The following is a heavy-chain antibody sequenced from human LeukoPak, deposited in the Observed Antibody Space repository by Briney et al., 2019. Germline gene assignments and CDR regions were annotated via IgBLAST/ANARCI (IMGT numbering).Heavy chain of an antibody. CDR2: IHYSGNS. CDR1: GGSITNSY. V-gene: IGHV4-59*01. Sequence: SETLSLTCSVSGGSITNSYWNWIRQPPGKGLEWIGYIHYSGNSNYNSFLKSRVTISVDTSKNQFSLNLKSVTAADTAMYYCARDGQFGGYRGFWYFDLWGRGTLVTVSS. CDR3: ARDGQFGGYRGFWYFDL. D-gene: IGHD5-12*01. J-gene: IGHJ2*01.